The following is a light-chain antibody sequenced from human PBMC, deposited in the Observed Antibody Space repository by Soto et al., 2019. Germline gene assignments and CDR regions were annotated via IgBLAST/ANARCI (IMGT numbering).Light chain of an antibody. CDR3: YSYTTSSTYV. CDR2: DVS. J-gene: IGLJ1*01. CDR1: SSDVGGCNY. V-gene: IGLV2-14*01. Sequence: QSVLTQPASVSGSPGQAITISYSGTSSDVGGCNYVSWYQQHPGKAPQVMIYDVSNRPSGVSNRFSGSKSGNTASLTISGLQAEDEADYYCYSYTTSSTYVFGTGTKVTVL.